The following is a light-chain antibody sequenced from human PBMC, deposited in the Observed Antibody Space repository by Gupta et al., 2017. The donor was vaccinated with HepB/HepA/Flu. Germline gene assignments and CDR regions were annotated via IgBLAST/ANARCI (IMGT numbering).Light chain of an antibody. J-gene: IGLJ2*01. Sequence: SSELPQAPPVSVSPGQKARIPCPADALSKQYGYWYQQKAGQAPLLVIFKDNERHSGIPERVSGASSGTTYTVTISGVQAEDEADDDCQSVDSTGTVSHVVFGGGTKLTVL. CDR1: ALSKQY. V-gene: IGLV3-25*03. CDR3: QSVDSTGTVSHVV. CDR2: KDN.